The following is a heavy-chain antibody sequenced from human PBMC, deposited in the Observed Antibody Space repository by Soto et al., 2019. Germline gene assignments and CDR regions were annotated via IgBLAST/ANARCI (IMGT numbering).Heavy chain of an antibody. Sequence: PGGSLRLSCAASGFTFSSYALSWVRQAPGRGLEWVSIIGDSGGTTLYADSVKGRCTISRDNSKNTLYLQMNSLRAEDTAVYYCARWTGNQRWGYWFDPWGQGTLVTVSS. CDR2: IGDSGGTT. D-gene: IGHD3-16*01. CDR3: ARWTGNQRWGYWFDP. V-gene: IGHV3-23*01. J-gene: IGHJ5*02. CDR1: GFTFSSYA.